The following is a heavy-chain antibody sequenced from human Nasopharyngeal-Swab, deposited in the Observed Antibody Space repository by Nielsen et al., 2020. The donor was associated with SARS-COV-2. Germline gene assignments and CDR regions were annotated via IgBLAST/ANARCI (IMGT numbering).Heavy chain of an antibody. CDR3: ARASRTTVTTNDAFDI. CDR2: TRNKANSYTT. J-gene: IGHJ3*02. D-gene: IGHD4-11*01. Sequence: GESLKISCAASGFTFSDHYMDWARQAPGKGLEWVGRTRNKANSYTTEYAASVKGRFTISRDDSKNSLYLQMNSLKTEDTAVYYCARASRTTVTTNDAFDIWGQGTMVTVSS. CDR1: GFTFSDHY. V-gene: IGHV3-72*01.